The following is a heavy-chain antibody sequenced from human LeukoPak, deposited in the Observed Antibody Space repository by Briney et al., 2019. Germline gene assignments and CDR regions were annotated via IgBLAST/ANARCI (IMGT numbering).Heavy chain of an antibody. CDR2: IYTSGSY. J-gene: IGHJ4*02. D-gene: IGHD3-10*01. Sequence: SETLSLTCTVSGGSISRYSWSWIRQPAGKGLEWVGLIYTSGSYNYNPSLKSRVTMSVDTSKNQFSLKLSSVTAADTTLYYCSRMNGGASGSYNYFDYWGQGTLVTVSS. CDR1: GGSISRYS. V-gene: IGHV4-4*07. CDR3: SRMNGGASGSYNYFDY.